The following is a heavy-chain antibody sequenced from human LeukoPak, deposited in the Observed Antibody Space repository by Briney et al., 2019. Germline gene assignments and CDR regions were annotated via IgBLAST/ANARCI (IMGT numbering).Heavy chain of an antibody. V-gene: IGHV1-18*01. CDR1: GYTFTSYG. CDR3: ARHGSGKKFDY. J-gene: IGHJ4*02. Sequence: GASVKVSCNGSGYTFTSYGISWVRQAPGQGLEWMGWISAYNGNTNYAQKLQGRVTMTTDTSTSTAYMELSSLRSEDTAVYSCARHGSGKKFDYWGQGTLVTVSS. CDR2: ISAYNGNT. D-gene: IGHD3-10*01.